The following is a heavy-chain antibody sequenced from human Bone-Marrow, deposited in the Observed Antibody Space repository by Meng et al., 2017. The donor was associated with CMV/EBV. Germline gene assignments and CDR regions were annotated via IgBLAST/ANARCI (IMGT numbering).Heavy chain of an antibody. CDR3: VRIHGWALGY. V-gene: IGHV3-23*01. CDR2: ISGSGNNT. CDR1: GFTFSRYA. Sequence: GESLKISCAASGFTFSRYAMSWVRQAPGKGLEWVSAISGSGNNTNYADSVKGRFTISRDNSKNTLFLQMSSLRSEDTAVYYCVRIHGWALGYWGQGALVTVSS. J-gene: IGHJ4*02. D-gene: IGHD3-10*01.